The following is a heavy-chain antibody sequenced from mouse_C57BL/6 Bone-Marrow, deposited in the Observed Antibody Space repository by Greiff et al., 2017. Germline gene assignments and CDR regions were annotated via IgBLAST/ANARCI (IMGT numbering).Heavy chain of an antibody. J-gene: IGHJ3*01. V-gene: IGHV8-8*01. CDR2: IWWDDDK. D-gene: IGHD3-2*02. Sequence: QVTLKVCGPGLLQPSPTLSLTCPSSGFSLRTFGMCVGLLRQPSGKGLEWLAHIWWDDDKYYNQALKSRLTISKDTSKPQVFLKSANVDAADTSSYYCARIAEKGRPSFAYWGQGSLLTVSA. CDR3: ARIAEKGRPSFAY. CDR1: GFSLRTFGMC.